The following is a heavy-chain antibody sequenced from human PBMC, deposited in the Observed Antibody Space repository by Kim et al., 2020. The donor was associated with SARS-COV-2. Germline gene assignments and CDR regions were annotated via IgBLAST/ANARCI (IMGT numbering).Heavy chain of an antibody. J-gene: IGHJ4*02. Sequence: GGSLRLSCTASGSSFSGHWMNWVRQAPGRGLEWVALIAKDGGEKEYADSVKGRFTISRDNAKNSLYLQMNSLTAADTAVFYCAGGSGWLTDYWGQGTLVT. CDR1: GSSFSGHW. D-gene: IGHD6-19*01. CDR3: AGGSGWLTDY. CDR2: IAKDGGEK. V-gene: IGHV3-7*01.